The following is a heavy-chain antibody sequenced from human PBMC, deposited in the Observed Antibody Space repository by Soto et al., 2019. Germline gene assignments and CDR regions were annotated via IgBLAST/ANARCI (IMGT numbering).Heavy chain of an antibody. CDR2: IYYTGTT. CDR3: ARAMGQVPAATD. V-gene: IGHV4-4*02. Sequence: SSETLSLTCGVSGASVNANNWWTWVRQPPGQGLEWIGEIYYTGTTNYNPSLQSRVTISLDRSKGQFSLTLTSVTAADTAVYFCARAMGQVPAATDWGRGTRVTVSS. CDR1: GASVNANNW. D-gene: IGHD2-2*01. J-gene: IGHJ4*01.